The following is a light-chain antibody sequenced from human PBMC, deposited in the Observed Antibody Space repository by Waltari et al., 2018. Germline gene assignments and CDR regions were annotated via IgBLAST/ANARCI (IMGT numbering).Light chain of an antibody. CDR2: AAS. J-gene: IGKJ1*01. V-gene: IGKV1-27*01. CDR3: QKYNSAPRT. Sequence: DIQMTQSPSSLAAAVGDRVTITCRASQGISNDLAWYQQKPGKVPKLLIYAASTLQSGVPSRFSGSGSGTDFTLTISSLQPEDVATYYCQKYNSAPRTFGQGTKVEIK. CDR1: QGISND.